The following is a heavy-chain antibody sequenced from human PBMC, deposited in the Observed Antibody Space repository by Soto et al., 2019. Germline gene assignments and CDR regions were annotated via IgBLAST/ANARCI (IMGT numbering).Heavy chain of an antibody. Sequence: SQTLSLTCGISGDSVSSNGATWSWIRQSPSRGLEWLGRTYYRSSWYSDYAVSVKSRITINADTSKNQFSLQLNSVTPEDTAVYYCARQTTVAGHDFDIWGQGTMVTVSS. J-gene: IGHJ3*02. CDR2: TYYRSSWYS. CDR1: GDSVSSNGAT. CDR3: ARQTTVAGHDFDI. V-gene: IGHV6-1*01. D-gene: IGHD6-19*01.